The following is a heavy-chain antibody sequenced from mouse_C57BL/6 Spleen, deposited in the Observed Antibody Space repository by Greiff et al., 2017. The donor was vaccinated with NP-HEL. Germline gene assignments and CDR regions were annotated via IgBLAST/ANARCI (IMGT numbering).Heavy chain of an antibody. D-gene: IGHD4-1*01. V-gene: IGHV1-81*01. CDR1: GYTFTSYG. J-gene: IGHJ3*01. CDR2: IYPRSGNT. CDR3: ASGENDWDGAY. Sequence: QVQLQQSGAELARPGASVKLSCKASGYTFTSYGISWVKQRTGQGLEWIGEIYPRSGNTYYNEKFKGKATLTADKSSSTAYMELRSLTTADSAVYFCASGENDWDGAYWGQGTLVTVSA.